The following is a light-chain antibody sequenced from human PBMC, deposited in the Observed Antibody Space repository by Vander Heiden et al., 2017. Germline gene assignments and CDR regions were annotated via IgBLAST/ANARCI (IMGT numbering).Light chain of an antibody. CDR1: ALPKQY. Sequence: SYELTQPPSVSVSPGQTARITCSGDALPKQYAYWYQQKPGQAPVLVIYIDSERPSGIPERFSGSSSGTTVTLTISGVQAEDEADYYCQSADSSGTWVFGGGTKLTV. CDR2: IDS. J-gene: IGLJ3*02. CDR3: QSADSSGTWV. V-gene: IGLV3-25*03.